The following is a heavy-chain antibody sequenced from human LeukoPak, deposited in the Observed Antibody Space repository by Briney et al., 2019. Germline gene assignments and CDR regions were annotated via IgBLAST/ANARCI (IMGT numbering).Heavy chain of an antibody. CDR3: ARDFLGARYYDFWSGSLYY. J-gene: IGHJ4*02. Sequence: AGGSLRLSCAASGFTVSSNYMSWVRQAPGKGLEWVSVIYSGGSTYYADSAKGRFTISRDNSKNTLYLQMNSLRAEDTAVYYCARDFLGARYYDFWSGSLYYWGQGTLVIVSS. V-gene: IGHV3-66*02. CDR2: IYSGGST. D-gene: IGHD3-3*01. CDR1: GFTVSSNY.